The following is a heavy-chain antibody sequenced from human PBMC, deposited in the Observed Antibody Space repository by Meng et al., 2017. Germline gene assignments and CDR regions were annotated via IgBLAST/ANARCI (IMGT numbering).Heavy chain of an antibody. CDR1: GLTVNTYY. V-gene: IGHV3-66*02. CDR3: ASAPRWDYIFDS. CDR2: IYGDSSP. J-gene: IGHJ4*02. D-gene: IGHD4-11*01. Sequence: GESLKISCATSGLTVNTYYMSWVRQAPGKGLEWVSLIYGDSSPHYADSVKGRFTISRDSSKNTLYLQMNSLRHEDPAVYYCASAPRWDYIFDSWGQGTRVTVSS.